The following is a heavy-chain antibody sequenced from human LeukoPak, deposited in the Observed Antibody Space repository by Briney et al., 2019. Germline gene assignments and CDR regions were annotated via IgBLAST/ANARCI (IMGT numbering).Heavy chain of an antibody. CDR1: GGSFSGYY. D-gene: IGHD6-13*01. CDR3: ARRRIAAAGIRGNWFDP. J-gene: IGHJ5*02. CDR2: IYYSGST. Sequence: SETLSLTCAVYGGSFSGYYWNWIRQPPGKGLEWIGYIYYSGSTNYNPSLKSRVTISVDTSKNQFSLKLSSVTAADTAVYYCARRRIAAAGIRGNWFDPWGQGTLVTVSS. V-gene: IGHV4-59*12.